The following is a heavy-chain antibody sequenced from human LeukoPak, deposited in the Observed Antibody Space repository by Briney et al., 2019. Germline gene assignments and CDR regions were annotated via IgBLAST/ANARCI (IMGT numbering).Heavy chain of an antibody. J-gene: IGHJ5*02. CDR2: LSTTGDT. CDR1: GFTISRYD. CDR3: TRGRCPSCYGDSGLDP. D-gene: IGHD2-2*01. Sequence: HTGGSLRLSCAASGFTISRYDIHWVRQVTGKGLEWVSFLSTTGDTYYQDSMKGRFTISRDTVRNSVYLQMGSLRPDDAAVYYCTRGRCPSCYGDSGLDPWGQGTLVTVSS. V-gene: IGHV3-13*01.